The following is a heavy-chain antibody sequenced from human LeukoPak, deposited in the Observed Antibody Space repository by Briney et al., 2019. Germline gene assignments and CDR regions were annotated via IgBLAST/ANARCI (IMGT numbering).Heavy chain of an antibody. CDR1: GFTLSDYY. Sequence: GGSLRLSCAASGFTLSDYYMNWVRQVPGKGLEWVASVKPDGSDNFYVDSVEGRFTISRDNARYSLFLQMNSLRVEDTAVYYCVRENQLRCWGQGTLVSVSS. J-gene: IGHJ4*02. CDR3: VRENQLRC. D-gene: IGHD5-12*01. V-gene: IGHV3-7*01. CDR2: VKPDGSDN.